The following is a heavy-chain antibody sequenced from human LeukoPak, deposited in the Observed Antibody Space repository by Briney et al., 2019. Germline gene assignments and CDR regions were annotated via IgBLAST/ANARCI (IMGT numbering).Heavy chain of an antibody. CDR3: ASSYDFWSGSTPFDY. Sequence: GGSLRLSCAASGFTFSDYYMSWIRQAPGKGLEWVSYISSSGSTIYYADSVKGRFTISRDNAKNSLYLQMNSLRAEDTAVYYCASSYDFWSGSTPFDYWGEGNLVTVSS. V-gene: IGHV3-11*01. CDR1: GFTFSDYY. D-gene: IGHD3-3*01. CDR2: ISSSGSTI. J-gene: IGHJ4*02.